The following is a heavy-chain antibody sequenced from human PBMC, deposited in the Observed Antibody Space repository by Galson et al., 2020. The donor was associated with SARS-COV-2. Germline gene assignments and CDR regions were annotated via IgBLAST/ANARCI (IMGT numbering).Heavy chain of an antibody. J-gene: IGHJ6*02. D-gene: IGHD3-3*01. CDR3: AKTYSDFWSGDFMGDQYYFYAMDV. CDR2: ISTYNGNT. CDR1: GYTFDSYG. V-gene: IGHV1-18*04. Sequence: ASVKVSCKTSGYTFDSYGITWVRQAPGQGLELMGWISTYNGNTNFAQKFQGRVTMTTDTTTRTAYMELRSLRSDDTAVYYCAKTYSDFWSGDFMGDQYYFYAMDVWGQGTTVTVSS.